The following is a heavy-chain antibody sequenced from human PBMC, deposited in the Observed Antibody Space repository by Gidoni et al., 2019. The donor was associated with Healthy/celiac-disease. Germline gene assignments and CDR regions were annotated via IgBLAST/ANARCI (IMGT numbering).Heavy chain of an antibody. D-gene: IGHD3-3*01. CDR1: GFTFSSYG. J-gene: IGHJ4*02. CDR3: ARDGRTYYDFWSGYYPDY. CDR2: IWYDGSNK. Sequence: QVQLVESGGGVVQPGRSLRLSCAASGFTFSSYGMHWVRQAPGKGLEWVAVIWYDGSNKYYADSVKGRFTISRDNSKNTLYLQMNSLRAEDTAVYYCARDGRTYYDFWSGYYPDYWGQGTLVTVSS. V-gene: IGHV3-33*01.